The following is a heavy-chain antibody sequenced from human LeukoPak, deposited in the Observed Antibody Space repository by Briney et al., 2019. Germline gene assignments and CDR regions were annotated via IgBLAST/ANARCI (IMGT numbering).Heavy chain of an antibody. CDR1: GFTFRNYE. D-gene: IGHD1-14*01. CDR2: IDGSGSTM. Sequence: GGSLRLSCAASGFTFRNYELIWVRQAPGKGLEFVSYIDGSGSTMYYADSVKGRFTISRDNTKDSVFLQMNSLRAEDTAVYYCSRDVNNTFDYWGQGTLVTVSS. J-gene: IGHJ4*02. CDR3: SRDVNNTFDY. V-gene: IGHV3-48*03.